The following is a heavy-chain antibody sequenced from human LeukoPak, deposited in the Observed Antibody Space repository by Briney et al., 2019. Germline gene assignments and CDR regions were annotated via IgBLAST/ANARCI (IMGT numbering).Heavy chain of an antibody. CDR1: GGTFSSYA. D-gene: IGHD3-22*01. V-gene: IGHV1-69*13. CDR2: IIPIFGTA. CDR3: ARTYYYDSSGYFGP. Sequence: SVTVSCKASGGTFSSYAISWVRQAPGQGLEWMGGIIPIFGTANYAQKFQGRVTITADESTSTAYMELSSLRSEDTAVYYCARTYYYDSSGYFGPWGQGTLVTVSS. J-gene: IGHJ5*02.